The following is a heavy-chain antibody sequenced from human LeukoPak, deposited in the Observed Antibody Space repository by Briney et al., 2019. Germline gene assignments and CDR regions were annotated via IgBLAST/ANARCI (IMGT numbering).Heavy chain of an antibody. D-gene: IGHD6-13*01. CDR1: GFAFNNYA. V-gene: IGHV3-23*01. CDR3: AKDHGARWYNFDY. J-gene: IGHJ4*02. Sequence: AGGSLRLSCAASGFAFNNYAMNWVRQAPGKGLEWVSAISSGGATTDYADSVKGRFTISRDNSKNTLYLQMNSLRAKDTAMYYCAKDHGARWYNFDYWGQGTLVTVSS. CDR2: ISSGGATT.